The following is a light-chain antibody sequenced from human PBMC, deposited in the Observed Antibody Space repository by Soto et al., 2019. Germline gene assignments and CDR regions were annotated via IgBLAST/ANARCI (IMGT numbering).Light chain of an antibody. CDR3: CSYAGSSTVV. CDR2: EGS. Sequence: QSVLTQPASVSGSPGQSITISCTGTSSDVGSYNLVSWYLQHPGKAPKLMIYEGSKRPSGVSNRVSGSKSGNTASLTISGLQAEDEADYYCCSYAGSSTVVFGGGTKLTVL. CDR1: SSDVGSYNL. V-gene: IGLV2-23*01. J-gene: IGLJ2*01.